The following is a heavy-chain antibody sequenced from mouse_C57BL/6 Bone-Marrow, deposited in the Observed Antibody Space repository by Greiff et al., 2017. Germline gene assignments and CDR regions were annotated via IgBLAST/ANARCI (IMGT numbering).Heavy chain of an antibody. CDR3: AREFFYYGNPADY. CDR1: GFTFSSYA. V-gene: IGHV5-4*01. Sequence: EVMLVEPGGGLVKPGGSLKLSCAASGFTFSSYAMSWVRQTPEKRLEWVATISDGVSYTYYPENVKGRFTISRDNAKNNLYLQLSHLKSEDTAMYYCAREFFYYGNPADYWGQGTTLTVSS. J-gene: IGHJ2*01. CDR2: ISDGVSYT. D-gene: IGHD2-1*01.